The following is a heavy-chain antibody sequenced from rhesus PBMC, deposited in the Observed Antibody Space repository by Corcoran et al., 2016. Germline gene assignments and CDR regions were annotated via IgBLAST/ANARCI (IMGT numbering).Heavy chain of an antibody. CDR1: GFTFSDHY. Sequence: EVQLVESGGGLVQPGGSRRLSCAASGFTFSDHYMDWFRQAPGKGLELVSSIRVSSSSTYYPDSVKGRFTISRDNAKNTLYLQMNSPRAEDTAVYYCAREDSNYDYFDYWGQGVLVTVSS. V-gene: IGHV3-37*01. CDR3: AREDSNYDYFDY. D-gene: IGHD4-23*01. CDR2: IRVSSSST. J-gene: IGHJ4*01.